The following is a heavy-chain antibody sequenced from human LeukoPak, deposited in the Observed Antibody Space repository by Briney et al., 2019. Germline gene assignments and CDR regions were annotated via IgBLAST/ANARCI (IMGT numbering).Heavy chain of an antibody. D-gene: IGHD4/OR15-4a*01. CDR1: GYTFTSYY. CDR3: ARLTTERYYYYAMDV. Sequence: GASVKVSCKASGYTFTSYYMHWVRQAPGQGLEWMGIINPSGGSTTYAQKFQGRVTMTRDTSTSTVYMELSSLRSEDTAVYYCARLTTERYYYYAMDVWGQGTTVTVSS. V-gene: IGHV1-46*01. CDR2: INPSGGST. J-gene: IGHJ6*02.